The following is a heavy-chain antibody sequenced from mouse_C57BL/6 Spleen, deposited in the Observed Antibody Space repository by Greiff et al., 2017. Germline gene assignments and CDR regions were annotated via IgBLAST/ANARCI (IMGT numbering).Heavy chain of an antibody. CDR2: ISSGSSTI. J-gene: IGHJ1*03. CDR1: GFTFSDYG. D-gene: IGHD1-1*01. V-gene: IGHV5-17*01. Sequence: EVQLVESGGGLVKPGGSLKLSCAASGFTFSDYGMHWVRQAPEKGLEWVAYISSGSSTIYYADTVKGRFTISRDNAKNTLFLQMASLRSEDTAMYYCARGGYYYGSSYEYFDVGGTGTTVTVSS. CDR3: ARGGYYYGSSYEYFDV.